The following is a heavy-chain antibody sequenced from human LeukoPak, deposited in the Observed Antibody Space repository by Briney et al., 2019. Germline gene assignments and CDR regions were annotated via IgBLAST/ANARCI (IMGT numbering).Heavy chain of an antibody. CDR2: ISNSGTAI. Sequence: GGSLRLSCAASGFTFSSYEMNWVRQAPGEGLEWVSYISNSGTAIYCADSVKGRFTISRDNAKSSLYLQMNSLRAEDTAVYYCARAGYSMDTEYFQHWGQGTLVTVSS. V-gene: IGHV3-48*03. CDR3: ARAGYSMDTEYFQH. D-gene: IGHD5-18*01. J-gene: IGHJ1*01. CDR1: GFTFSSYE.